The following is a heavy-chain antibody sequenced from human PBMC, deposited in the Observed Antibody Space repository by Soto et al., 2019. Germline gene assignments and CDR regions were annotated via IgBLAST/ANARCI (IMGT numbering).Heavy chain of an antibody. CDR2: INAGNGNT. CDR1: GYTFTSYA. V-gene: IGHV1-3*01. CDR3: ARVVGIAAAGTGY. Sequence: ASVKVSCKASGYTFTSYAMHWVRQAPGERLEWMGWINAGNGNTKYSQKFQGRVTITRDTSASTAYMELSSLRSEDTAVYYCARVVGIAAAGTGYWGQGTLVTVSS. J-gene: IGHJ4*02. D-gene: IGHD6-13*01.